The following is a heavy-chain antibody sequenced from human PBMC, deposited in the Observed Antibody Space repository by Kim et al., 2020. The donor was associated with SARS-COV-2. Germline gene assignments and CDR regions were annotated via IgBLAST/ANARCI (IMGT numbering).Heavy chain of an antibody. D-gene: IGHD6-19*01. CDR3: ARGQWSQSAVDF. CDR2: ISTYSGDA. V-gene: IGHV1-18*01. Sequence: ASVKVSCKASGYSFNSFGITWVRQAPGQGLEWVGWISTYSGDANYAQRFQGRVTMTRDTSTTTAYLEMWSPRPDDTAVYYCARGQWSQSAVDFWGQGTLVTVSS. J-gene: IGHJ4*02. CDR1: GYSFNSFG.